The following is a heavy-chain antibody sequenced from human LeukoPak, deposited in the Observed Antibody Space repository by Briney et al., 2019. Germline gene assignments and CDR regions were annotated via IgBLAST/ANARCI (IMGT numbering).Heavy chain of an antibody. CDR1: GYTFSRYW. J-gene: IGHJ5*02. D-gene: IGHD2-8*01. CDR2: INSDGSST. Sequence: GGSLRLSCAASGYTFSRYWMHWVRQGPGKGLVWVSRINSDGSSTSYADSVKGRFTISRDNAKNTLYLQMNSLRAEDTAVYYCARECSTGFDPWGQGTLVTVSS. CDR3: ARECSTGFDP. V-gene: IGHV3-74*01.